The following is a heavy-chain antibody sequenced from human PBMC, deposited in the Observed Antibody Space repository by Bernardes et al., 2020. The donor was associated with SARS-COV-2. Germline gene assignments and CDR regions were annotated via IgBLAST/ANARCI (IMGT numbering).Heavy chain of an antibody. CDR3: ARDLRPPIAYCSSTSCYRPWFDP. CDR1: GYTFTSYG. CDR2: ISAYNGNT. D-gene: IGHD2-2*02. J-gene: IGHJ5*02. V-gene: IGHV1-18*01. Sequence: ASVKVSCKASGYTFTSYGISWVRQAPGQGLEWMGWISAYNGNTNYAQKLQGRVTMTTDTSTSTAYMELRSLRSDDTAVYYCARDLRPPIAYCSSTSCYRPWFDPWGQGTLVTVSS.